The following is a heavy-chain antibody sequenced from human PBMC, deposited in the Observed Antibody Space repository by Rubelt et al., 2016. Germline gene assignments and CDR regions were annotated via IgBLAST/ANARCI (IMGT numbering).Heavy chain of an antibody. V-gene: IGHV2-70*17. CDR3: ARTKKFGESTRYYFDY. CDR1: GFSLTTSGMC. J-gene: IGHJ4*02. CDR2: IDWDDDK. Sequence: QVTLRASGPALVKPTQTLTLTCTFSGFSLTTSGMCVSWIRQFPGKALEWLARIDWDDDKFYSTSLQTRLTISKYTSKNQVVLTMTNMDPVDTATYYCARTKKFGESTRYYFDYWGQGTLVTVSS. D-gene: IGHD3-10*01.